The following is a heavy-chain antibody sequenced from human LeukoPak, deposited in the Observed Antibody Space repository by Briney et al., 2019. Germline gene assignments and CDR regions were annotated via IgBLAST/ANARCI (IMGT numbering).Heavy chain of an antibody. CDR2: IRGSGGST. Sequence: PGGSLRLSCAASGFTFSSYAMSWVRQAPGKGLEWVSAIRGSGGSTYYADSVKGRFTNSRDNSKNTLYLQMNSLRAEDTAVYYCAKGSYCGGDCYGDYFDYWGQGTLVTVSS. CDR1: GFTFSSYA. V-gene: IGHV3-23*01. D-gene: IGHD2-21*01. CDR3: AKGSYCGGDCYGDYFDY. J-gene: IGHJ4*02.